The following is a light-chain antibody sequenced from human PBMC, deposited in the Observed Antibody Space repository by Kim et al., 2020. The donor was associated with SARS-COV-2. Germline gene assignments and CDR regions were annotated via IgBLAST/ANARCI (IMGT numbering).Light chain of an antibody. V-gene: IGLV6-57*02. J-gene: IGLJ3*02. CDR2: EDS. CDR1: SGGMGSGE. Sequence: GRGVGSGWGGRSGGMGSGEGQWEQQGPGGGPTTLIYEDSRRRAGVPGRLSGSIDSSSGSAALTMCGLKTEGEGDYYCQSDDGNNWVFGGGTQLSVL. CDR3: QSDDGNNWV.